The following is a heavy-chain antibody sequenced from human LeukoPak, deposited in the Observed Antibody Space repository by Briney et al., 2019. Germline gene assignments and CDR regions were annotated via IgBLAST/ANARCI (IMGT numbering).Heavy chain of an antibody. CDR1: GYTFTGYY. CDR2: INPNSGGT. Sequence: ASVKVSCKASGYTFTGYYMHWVRQAPGQGLEWMGWINPNSGGTNYAQKFQDRVTMTRDTSISTAYMELSRLRSDDTAVYYCARVFGYRGSQMPFDYWGQGTLVTVSS. CDR3: ARVFGYRGSQMPFDY. V-gene: IGHV1-2*02. J-gene: IGHJ4*02. D-gene: IGHD6-6*01.